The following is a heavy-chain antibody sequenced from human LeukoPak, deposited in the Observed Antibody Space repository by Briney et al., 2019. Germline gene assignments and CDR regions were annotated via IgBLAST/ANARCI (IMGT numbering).Heavy chain of an antibody. V-gene: IGHV3-21*01. CDR2: ISSSGSNK. Sequence: GGSLRLSCAVSGFSFSTFSMHWVRQAPGKGLEWVASISSSGSNKYYVESLKGRFVISRDNANNSLYLQINSVRVEDTAVFYCARMGDYGGDAYDVWGQGAVLTVSS. D-gene: IGHD4-17*01. CDR1: GFSFSTFS. CDR3: ARMGDYGGDAYDV. J-gene: IGHJ3*01.